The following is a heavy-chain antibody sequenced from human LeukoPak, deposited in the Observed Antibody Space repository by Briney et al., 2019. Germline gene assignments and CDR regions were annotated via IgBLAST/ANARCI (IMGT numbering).Heavy chain of an antibody. D-gene: IGHD3-16*01. J-gene: IGHJ3*02. CDR2: IIPILGIA. CDR3: ARGGGRSSADAFDI. Sequence: SVKVSCKASGGTFSSYAISWVRQAPGQGLEWMGRIIPILGIANYAQKFQGRVTITADKSTSTAYMELSSLRSEDTAVYYCARGGGRSSADAFDIWGQGTMVTVSS. CDR1: GGTFSSYA. V-gene: IGHV1-69*04.